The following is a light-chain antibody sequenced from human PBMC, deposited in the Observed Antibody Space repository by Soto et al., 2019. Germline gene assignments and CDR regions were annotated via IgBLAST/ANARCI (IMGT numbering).Light chain of an antibody. CDR1: QSIRSW. Sequence: DIQMTQSLSTLSASVGDRVTFICRASQSIRSWLAWYQQKPGKAPKLLIYKASSLESGVPSRFSGSGSGTEFTLTISSLQPDDFATYYCQQYNSYSWTFGQGTKVEIK. V-gene: IGKV1-5*03. CDR2: KAS. J-gene: IGKJ1*01. CDR3: QQYNSYSWT.